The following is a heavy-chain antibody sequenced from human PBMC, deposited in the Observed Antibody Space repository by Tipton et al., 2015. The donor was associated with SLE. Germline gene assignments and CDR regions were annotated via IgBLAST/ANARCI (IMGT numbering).Heavy chain of an antibody. V-gene: IGHV4-59*08. J-gene: IGHJ4*02. CDR2: IHYSGST. CDR3: ARQRFAAAGVFDY. Sequence: LRLSCTVSGGSITSHYWSWVRQPPGKGLEWIGYIHYSGSTYYNPSLKSRVTISVDTSKNQFSLKLSSVTAADTAVYYCARQRFAAAGVFDYWGQGTLVTVSS. CDR1: GGSITSHY. D-gene: IGHD6-13*01.